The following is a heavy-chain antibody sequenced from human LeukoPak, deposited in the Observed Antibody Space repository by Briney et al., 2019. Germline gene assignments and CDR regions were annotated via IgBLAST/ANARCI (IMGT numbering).Heavy chain of an antibody. CDR2: IPYDGSNK. J-gene: IGHJ4*02. CDR3: ARDCETYNWNDAFDC. V-gene: IGHV3-30-3*01. Sequence: GGSLRLSCVASGFSLSSYAMHWVRQAPGKGLEWMAVIPYDGSNKYYADSVKGRFTISRDNSKNTLYLQMNSLRAEDTAVYYCARDCETYNWNDAFDCWGQGTLVTVSS. D-gene: IGHD1-20*01. CDR1: GFSLSSYA.